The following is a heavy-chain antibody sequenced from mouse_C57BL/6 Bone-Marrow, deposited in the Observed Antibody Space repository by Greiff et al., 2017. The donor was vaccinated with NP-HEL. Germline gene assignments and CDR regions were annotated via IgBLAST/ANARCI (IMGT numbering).Heavy chain of an antibody. CDR3: TRWNYQGY. CDR1: GYTFTDYE. J-gene: IGHJ2*01. CDR2: IDPESGGT. Sequence: VQLQESGAELVRPGASVTLSCKASGYTFTDYEMHWVKQTPVHGLEWIGAIDPESGGTAYNQKFKGKAILTADKSSSTASMELRSLTSEDSAVYYCTRWNYQGYWGQATTLTVSS. D-gene: IGHD1-1*01. V-gene: IGHV1-15*01.